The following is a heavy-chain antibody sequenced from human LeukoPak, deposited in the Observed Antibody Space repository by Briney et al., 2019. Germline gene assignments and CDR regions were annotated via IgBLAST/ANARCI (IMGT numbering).Heavy chain of an antibody. D-gene: IGHD3-9*01. Sequence: SETLSLTCVVSRGSIGIDKGWTWVRHPPGQGLEWIGESHHIKSRNYNTTLQRRVAMSEDKSKKPFSLRLNSVAAADTAVYYCARGGDWLFDVWGQGTLVTVSS. CDR3: ARGGDWLFDV. J-gene: IGHJ4*02. CDR1: RGSIGIDKG. V-gene: IGHV4/OR15-8*03. CDR2: SHHIKSR.